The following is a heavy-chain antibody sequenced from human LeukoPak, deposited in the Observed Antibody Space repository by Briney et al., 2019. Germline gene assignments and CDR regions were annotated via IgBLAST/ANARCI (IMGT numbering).Heavy chain of an antibody. J-gene: IGHJ4*02. CDR2: ISAYNGNT. D-gene: IGHD3-22*01. V-gene: IGHV1-18*01. CDR3: ARDRGITMIVVPNYFDY. CDR1: GYTFTSYG. Sequence: ASVKVSCKASGYTFTSYGISWVRQAPGQRLEWMGWISAYNGNTNYAQKLQGRVTMTTDTSTSTAYMELRSLRSDDTAVYYCARDRGITMIVVPNYFDYWGQGTLVTVSS.